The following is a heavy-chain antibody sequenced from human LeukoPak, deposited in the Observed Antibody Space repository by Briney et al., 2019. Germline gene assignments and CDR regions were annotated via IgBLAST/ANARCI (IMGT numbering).Heavy chain of an antibody. Sequence: PGGSLRLSCAASGFTFDDYAMHWVRQAPGKGLEWVANINQGGSATYYVDSLKGRFIISRDNAKNSLFLQMNSLRADDTAVYYCARAASTGTVDYWGQGTLVTVSS. CDR1: GFTFDDYA. CDR3: ARAASTGTVDY. J-gene: IGHJ4*02. V-gene: IGHV3-7*01. CDR2: INQGGSAT. D-gene: IGHD2-2*01.